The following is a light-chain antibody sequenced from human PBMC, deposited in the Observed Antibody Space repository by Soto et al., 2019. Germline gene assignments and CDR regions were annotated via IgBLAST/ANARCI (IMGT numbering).Light chain of an antibody. J-gene: IGKJ1*01. CDR3: QQYEKWPPWT. V-gene: IGKV3-15*01. CDR2: GAS. CDR1: QSVSTN. Sequence: EIVMTQSPATLSVSPGERATLSCRASQSVSTNLAWYQHRPGQAPRLLIYGASTRATAIPARFSGSGSGTEFTLTISSLQSEDFAFYYCQQYEKWPPWTFGQGTKVEIK.